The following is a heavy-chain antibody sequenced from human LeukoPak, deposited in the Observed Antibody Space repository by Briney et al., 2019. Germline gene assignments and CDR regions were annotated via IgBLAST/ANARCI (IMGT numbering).Heavy chain of an antibody. D-gene: IGHD2-15*01. CDR3: GKEVERHFDLRY. V-gene: IGHV3-23*01. CDR1: GLTSGIYA. CDR2: FSGGGDS. J-gene: IGHJ4*02. Sequence: GGSLRLSCAASGLTSGIYAMSWGRQAPGKGLEWVSAFSGGGDSFYADSVRGRFSISADKSKNILYLQMNSLRVEDTAVYYCGKEVERHFDLRYWGQGTPVTASS.